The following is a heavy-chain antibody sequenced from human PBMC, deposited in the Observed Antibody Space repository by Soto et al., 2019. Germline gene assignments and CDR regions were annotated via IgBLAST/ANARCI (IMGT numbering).Heavy chain of an antibody. CDR2: IYSGGST. Sequence: GGSLRLSCAASGFTVSSNYMSWVRQAPGKGLEWVSVIYSGGSTYYADSVKGRFTISRDNSKNTLYLQMNSLRAEDTAVYYCARGPQEVATIRFFPYYFDYWGQGTLVTVSS. CDR3: ARGPQEVATIRFFPYYFDY. D-gene: IGHD5-12*01. V-gene: IGHV3-66*01. CDR1: GFTVSSNY. J-gene: IGHJ4*02.